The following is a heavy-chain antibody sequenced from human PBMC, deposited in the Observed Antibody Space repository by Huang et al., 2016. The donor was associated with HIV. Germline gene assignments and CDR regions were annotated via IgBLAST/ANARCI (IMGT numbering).Heavy chain of an antibody. J-gene: IGHJ4*02. CDR2: INHCGST. Sequence: QVQLQQWGAGLLKPSETLSLTCAVYGGSFSGYSWSWIRQPPGKGLEWFGEINHCGSTNYNPSLKSRVTISVDTSKNQFSLKLSSVTAADTAVYYCARRRMGYGGAPFDYWGQGTLVTVSS. CDR1: GGSFSGYS. CDR3: ARRRMGYGGAPFDY. V-gene: IGHV4-34*01. D-gene: IGHD4-17*01.